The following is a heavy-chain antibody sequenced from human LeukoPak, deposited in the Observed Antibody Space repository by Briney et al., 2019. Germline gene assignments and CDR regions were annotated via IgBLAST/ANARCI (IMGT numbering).Heavy chain of an antibody. CDR3: ARANGMDV. CDR1: GFTFSSYS. J-gene: IGHJ6*02. Sequence: PGGSVRLSCTASGFTFSSYSMNWVLQAPGKGLEWVSYISSSSTIYYADSVKGRFTISRDNAKNSLYLQMSSLRDEDTAVYYCARANGMDVWGQGTTVTVSS. CDR2: ISSSSTI. V-gene: IGHV3-48*02.